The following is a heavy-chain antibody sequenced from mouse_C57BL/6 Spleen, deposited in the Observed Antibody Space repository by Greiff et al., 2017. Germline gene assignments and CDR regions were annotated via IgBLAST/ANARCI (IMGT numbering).Heavy chain of an antibody. J-gene: IGHJ4*01. CDR2: IWSGGST. V-gene: IGHV2-2*01. D-gene: IGHD4-1*01. Sequence: VQLKQSGPGLVQPSQSLSITCTVSGFSLTSYGVHWVRQSPGKGLEWLGVIWSGGSTDYNAAFISRLSISKDNSKSQVFFKMNSLQADDTAIYDCARRWDAMDYWGQGTSVTVSS. CDR1: GFSLTSYG. CDR3: ARRWDAMDY.